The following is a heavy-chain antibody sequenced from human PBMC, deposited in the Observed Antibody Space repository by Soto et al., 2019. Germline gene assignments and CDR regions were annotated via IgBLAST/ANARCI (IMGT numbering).Heavy chain of an antibody. CDR3: ASRLVLDRDKYFRH. Sequence: QLQLQESGPGLVKPSETLSLTCTVSGGSISSSSYYWGWIRQPPGKGLEWIGSIYYSGSTYYNPYLKSRVTISVDTSKNHYSLKLSSVTAADTAVYYCASRLVLDRDKYFRHWGQGTLVTVSS. D-gene: IGHD6-19*01. CDR2: IYYSGST. J-gene: IGHJ1*01. CDR1: GGSISSSSYY. V-gene: IGHV4-39*02.